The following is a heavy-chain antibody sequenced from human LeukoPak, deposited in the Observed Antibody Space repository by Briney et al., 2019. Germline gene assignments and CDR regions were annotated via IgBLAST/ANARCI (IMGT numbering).Heavy chain of an antibody. D-gene: IGHD3-10*01. V-gene: IGHV1-8*03. CDR3: ARGRFITMVRGVILTPFGY. Sequence: ASVKVSCKASGYTFTGYYMHWVRQATGQGLEWMGWMNPNSGNTGYAQKFQGRVTITRNTSISTAYMELSSLRSEDTAVYYCARGRFITMVRGVILTPFGYWGQGTLVTVSS. CDR1: GYTFTGYY. J-gene: IGHJ4*02. CDR2: MNPNSGNT.